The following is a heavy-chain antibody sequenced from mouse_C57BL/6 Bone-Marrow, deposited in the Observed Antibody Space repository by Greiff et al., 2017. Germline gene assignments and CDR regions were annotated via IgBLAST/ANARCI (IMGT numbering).Heavy chain of an antibody. CDR2: SRNKANDYTT. CDR3: ARESYYGSSGYAMDY. D-gene: IGHD1-1*01. CDR1: GFTFSDFY. J-gene: IGHJ4*01. V-gene: IGHV7-1*01. Sequence: EVHLVESGGGLVQSGRSLRLSCATSGFTFSDFYMEWVRQAPGKGLEWIAASRNKANDYTTEYSASVKGRFIVSRDTSQSILYLQMNALRAEDTAIYYCARESYYGSSGYAMDYWGQGTSVTVSS.